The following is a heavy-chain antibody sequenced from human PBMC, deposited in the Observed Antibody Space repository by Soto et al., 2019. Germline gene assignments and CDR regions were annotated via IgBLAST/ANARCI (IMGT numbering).Heavy chain of an antibody. V-gene: IGHV4-61*01. CDR1: CDSVNSGNYY. Sequence: PSETLSLACTVSCDSVNSGNYYWSWMRQPPGKGLEWIGHIYYIGNTNYIPSLKSRITISLDTTNNQFSLNLNSVTAADTAVYYCARVPVDTYMIYWSDPWGQGTLVTVSS. CDR3: ARVPVDTYMIYWSDP. J-gene: IGHJ5*01. D-gene: IGHD3-16*01. CDR2: IYYIGNT.